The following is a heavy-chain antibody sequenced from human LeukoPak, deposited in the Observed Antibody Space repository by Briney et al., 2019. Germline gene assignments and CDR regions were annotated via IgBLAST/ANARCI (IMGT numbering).Heavy chain of an antibody. CDR1: GFSITSHG. V-gene: IGHV3-30*18. J-gene: IGHJ4*02. Sequence: PGGSPRLSCAASGFSITSHGMHWVRQAPGKGLEWLAVTSYDGSKRFYGDSLQGRFTISRDNSKNTLYLQMNSLRAEDTAVYYCAKDQGVEDYGDSDYWGQGTLVTVSS. CDR2: TSYDGSKR. CDR3: AKDQGVEDYGDSDY. D-gene: IGHD4-17*01.